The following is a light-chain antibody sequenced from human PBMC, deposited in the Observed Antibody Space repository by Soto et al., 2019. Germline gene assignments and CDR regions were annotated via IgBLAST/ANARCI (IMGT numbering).Light chain of an antibody. V-gene: IGLV1-40*01. Sequence: QSVLTQPPSVSGAPGQRVTISCTGNNSNLGAGYDVHWYQQLPGAAPKLVVFGIRNRPSGVPERFSGSKSGTSASLAITGLQAEDEADYYCQAYDYSLTAVVFGGGTKVTVL. CDR3: QAYDYSLTAVV. CDR1: NSNLGAGYD. CDR2: GIR. J-gene: IGLJ3*02.